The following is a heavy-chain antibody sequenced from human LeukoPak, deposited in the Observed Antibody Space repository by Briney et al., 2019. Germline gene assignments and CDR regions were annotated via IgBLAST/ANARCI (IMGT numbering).Heavy chain of an antibody. CDR2: ISYDGSNK. D-gene: IGHD3-3*01. V-gene: IGHV3-30-3*01. Sequence: PGGSLRLSCAASGFTFSSYAMSWVRQAPGKGLEWVAVISYDGSNKYYADSVKGRFTISRDNSKNTLYLQMNSLRAEDTAVYYCARDVLRFLEWLLSGDYWGQGTLVTVSS. CDR1: GFTFSSYA. CDR3: ARDVLRFLEWLLSGDY. J-gene: IGHJ4*02.